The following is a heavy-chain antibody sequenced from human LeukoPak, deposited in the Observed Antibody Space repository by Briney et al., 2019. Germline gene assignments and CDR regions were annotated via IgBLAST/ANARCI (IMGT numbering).Heavy chain of an antibody. CDR1: GFTFGTYW. CDR3: VRDIDH. CDR2: INEDGSQK. Sequence: GGSLRLSCAASGFTFGTYWMSWVRQAPGKGLEWVANINEDGSQKDYLDSVKGRFTISRDNAKDSPYLQMSSLRAEDAAIYYCVRDIDHWGQGTLVTVSS. V-gene: IGHV3-7*04. J-gene: IGHJ4*02.